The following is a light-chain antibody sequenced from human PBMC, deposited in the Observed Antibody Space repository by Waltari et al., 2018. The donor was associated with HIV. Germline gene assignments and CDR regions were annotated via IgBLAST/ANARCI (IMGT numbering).Light chain of an antibody. CDR1: SSDVGGYNH. Sequence: QSALTQPASVSGSPGQSITLSCTGTSSDVGGYNHVSWYQQHPGKAPQLMIHDVIKRPSGVSNRFSGSKSGNTASLTISGLQAEDEADYYCCSYAGSSTYVFGTGTKVTVL. J-gene: IGLJ1*01. CDR3: CSYAGSSTYV. V-gene: IGLV2-23*02. CDR2: DVI.